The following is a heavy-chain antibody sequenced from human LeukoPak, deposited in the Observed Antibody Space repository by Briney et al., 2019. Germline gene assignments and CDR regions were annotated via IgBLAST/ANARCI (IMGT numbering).Heavy chain of an antibody. Sequence: PSETLSLTCTVSGGSISSYYWSWLRQPAGKGLEWIGRIYTSGSTNYNPSLKSRVTMSVDTSKNQFSLNLRSVTAAGTAVYYCARSRNTLQWELLTWGQGTLVTVPS. J-gene: IGHJ5*02. CDR3: ARSRNTLQWELLT. V-gene: IGHV4-4*07. CDR1: GGSISSYY. CDR2: IYTSGST. D-gene: IGHD1-26*01.